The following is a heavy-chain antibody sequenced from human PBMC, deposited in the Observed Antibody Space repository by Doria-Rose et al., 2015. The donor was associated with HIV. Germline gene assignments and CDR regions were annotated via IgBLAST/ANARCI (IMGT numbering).Heavy chain of an antibody. CDR3: PSDLPTVGAGEFDY. J-gene: IGHJ4*02. V-gene: IGHV3-15*01. D-gene: IGHD1-26*01. CDR1: GFTFINAW. Sequence: VQLVQSGGGLVKPGGSLRLSCAASGFTFINAWMNWVRQATGKGLEYIGRIKSKGDGWTTDYAAPVTGRFSISRDDSKPALYLQMNSLQTEGTAVYYCPSDLPTVGAGEFDYWGQGTLVTVSS. CDR2: IKSKGDGWTT.